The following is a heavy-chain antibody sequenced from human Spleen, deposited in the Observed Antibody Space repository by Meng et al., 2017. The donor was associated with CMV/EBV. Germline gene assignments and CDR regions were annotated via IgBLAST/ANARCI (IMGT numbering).Heavy chain of an antibody. D-gene: IGHD4-11*01. Sequence: GESLKISCAASGFTFSSYGMHWVRQAPGKGLEWVAFIRSDGSKKYYADSVKGRITISRDNSKNTLHLQMNSLRAEDTAVYYCARERGLQSVYYYYGMDVWGQGTTVTVSS. V-gene: IGHV3-30*02. J-gene: IGHJ6*02. CDR1: GFTFSSYG. CDR3: ARERGLQSVYYYYGMDV. CDR2: IRSDGSKK.